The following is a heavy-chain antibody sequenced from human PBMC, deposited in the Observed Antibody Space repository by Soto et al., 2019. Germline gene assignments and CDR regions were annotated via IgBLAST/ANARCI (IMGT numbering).Heavy chain of an antibody. J-gene: IGHJ5*02. D-gene: IGHD3-16*02. CDR3: AKAMRTSDYVWGSYRYSFPTSS. CDR1: GLTFSNVW. CDR2: IKSKSDGETA. V-gene: IGHV3-15*01. Sequence: PGGSLRLSCAASGLTFSNVWMTWVRQAPGKGLEWVGRIKSKSDGETADVAAPVKARFTISRDDSKNTVFLEMNSLRAEDTAVYYCAKAMRTSDYVWGSYRYSFPTSSWGQGTLVTVSS.